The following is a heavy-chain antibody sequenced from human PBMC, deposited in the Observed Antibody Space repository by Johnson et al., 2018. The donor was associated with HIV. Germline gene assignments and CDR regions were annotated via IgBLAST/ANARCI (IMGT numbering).Heavy chain of an antibody. V-gene: IGHV3-30*04. CDR3: ARVKQQGGRVGSEAFDI. Sequence: QVQLVESGGGVVQPGRSLRLSCAASGFTFSSYPMHWVRQAPGKGLEWVAVISYDGSNKYYADSVKGRFTISRDNSKNTLYLQMNSLRAEDTAVYYCARVKQQGGRVGSEAFDIWGQGTMVTVSS. CDR2: ISYDGSNK. D-gene: IGHD3-10*01. J-gene: IGHJ3*02. CDR1: GFTFSSYP.